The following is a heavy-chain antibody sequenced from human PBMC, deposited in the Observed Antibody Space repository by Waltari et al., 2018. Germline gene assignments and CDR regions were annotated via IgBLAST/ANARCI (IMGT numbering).Heavy chain of an antibody. CDR3: ARDRLDIVVVPAAIPDNWFDP. CDR1: GGSISSSSYY. V-gene: IGHV4-39*07. D-gene: IGHD2-2*02. Sequence: QLQLQESGPGLVKPSETLSLTCTVSGGSISSSSYYWGWIRQPPGKGLEWIGSIYYSGSTYYNPSLKSRVTISVDTSKNQFSLKLSSVTAADTAVYYCARDRLDIVVVPAAIPDNWFDPWGQGTLVTVSS. CDR2: IYYSGST. J-gene: IGHJ5*02.